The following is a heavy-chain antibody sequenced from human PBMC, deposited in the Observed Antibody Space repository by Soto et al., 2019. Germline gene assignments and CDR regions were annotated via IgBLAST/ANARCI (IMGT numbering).Heavy chain of an antibody. CDR2: INHSGST. J-gene: IGHJ4*02. CDR1: GGSFSGYY. Sequence: SETLSLTCAVYGGSFSGYYWSWIRQPPGKGLEWIGEINHSGSTNYNPSLKSRVTISVDASKNQFSLKLSSVTAADTAVYYCARGRYDFWSGYYSGASELDYWGQGTLVPVSS. V-gene: IGHV4-34*01. CDR3: ARGRYDFWSGYYSGASELDY. D-gene: IGHD3-3*01.